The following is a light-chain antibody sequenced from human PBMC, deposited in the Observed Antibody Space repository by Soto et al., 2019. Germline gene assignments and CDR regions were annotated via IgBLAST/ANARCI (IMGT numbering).Light chain of an antibody. Sequence: QSVLTQPASVSGSPGQSITISCTGTSSDIGAYNLVSWYQQYPGKAPKLMIYEASKRPAGVSDRFSGSKSGNTASLTISGLLAEDEADYYCCSYAPKTIHVFGTGTKLTVL. CDR2: EAS. CDR1: SSDIGAYNL. J-gene: IGLJ1*01. CDR3: CSYAPKTIHV. V-gene: IGLV2-23*01.